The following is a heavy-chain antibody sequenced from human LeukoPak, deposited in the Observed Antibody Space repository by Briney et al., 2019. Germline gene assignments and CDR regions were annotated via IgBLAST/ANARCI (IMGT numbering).Heavy chain of an antibody. CDR3: AKDRRPVNQQYGAPGY. CDR2: ISWNSGSI. D-gene: IGHD4-17*01. V-gene: IGHV3-9*01. J-gene: IGHJ4*02. CDR1: GFTFDDYA. Sequence: GGSLRLPCAASGFTFDDYAMHWVRQAPGKGLEWVSGISWNSGSIGYADSVKGRFTISRDNSKNTLYLQMNSLRAEDTAVYYCAKDRRPVNQQYGAPGYWGQGTLVTVSS.